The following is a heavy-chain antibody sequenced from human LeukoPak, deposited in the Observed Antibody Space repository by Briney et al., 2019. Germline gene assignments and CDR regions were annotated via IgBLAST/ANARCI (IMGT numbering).Heavy chain of an antibody. Sequence: PSQTLSLTCTVSGGSISSGGYYWSWIRQHPGKGLEWIGYIYYSGSTYYNPSLKSRVTISVDTSKNQFSLKLSSVTAADTAVYYCARGPDYDTSFDPWGQGTLVTVPS. CDR2: IYYSGST. J-gene: IGHJ5*02. V-gene: IGHV4-31*03. D-gene: IGHD3-9*01. CDR1: GGSISSGGYY. CDR3: ARGPDYDTSFDP.